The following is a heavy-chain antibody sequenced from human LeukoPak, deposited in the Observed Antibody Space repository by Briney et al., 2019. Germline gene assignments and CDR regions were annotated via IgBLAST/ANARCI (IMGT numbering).Heavy chain of an antibody. J-gene: IGHJ5*02. CDR2: IYYSGST. CDR1: GGSISSSNY. D-gene: IGHD1-7*01. Sequence: PSETLSLTCTVSGGSISSSNYWGWIRQPPGKGLEWIGSIYYSGSTYYNPSLKSRVTMSVDTSKNQFSLKLSSVTAADTAVYYCARDQGNYEEINWFDPWGQGTLVTVSS. V-gene: IGHV4-39*07. CDR3: ARDQGNYEEINWFDP.